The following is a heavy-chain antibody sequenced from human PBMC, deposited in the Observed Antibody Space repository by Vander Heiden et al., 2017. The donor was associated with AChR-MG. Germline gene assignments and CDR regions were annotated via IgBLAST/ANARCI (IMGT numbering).Heavy chain of an antibody. CDR3: AKDVAGHSSSWFDS. CDR2: ISWNSGNI. J-gene: IGHJ5*01. V-gene: IGHV3-9*01. D-gene: IGHD6-13*01. Sequence: EVQLVESGGGLVQPGRSLRLSCAASGFTFDDYAMHWVRQAPGKGLEWVSGISWNSGNIDYADSVKGRFTISRDNAKNSLYLQMNSLRGEDTALYYCAKDVAGHSSSWFDSWGQGTLVTVSS. CDR1: GFTFDDYA.